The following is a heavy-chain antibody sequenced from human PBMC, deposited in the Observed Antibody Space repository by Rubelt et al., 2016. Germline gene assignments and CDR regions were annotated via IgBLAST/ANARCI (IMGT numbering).Heavy chain of an antibody. CDR3: ARDRDFEGAMVALGY. V-gene: IGHV3-21*01. Sequence: EVQLVESGGGLVQPGGSLSLSCAASGFTFSAYSMHWVRQAPGKGLEWVSSISSSSSYIFYADSVKGRFTISRDNAKNSLYLQMNSLRAVDTAVYYCARDRDFEGAMVALGYWGEGTLVTVSS. CDR1: GFTFSAYS. J-gene: IGHJ4*02. CDR2: ISSSSSYI. D-gene: IGHD5-18*01.